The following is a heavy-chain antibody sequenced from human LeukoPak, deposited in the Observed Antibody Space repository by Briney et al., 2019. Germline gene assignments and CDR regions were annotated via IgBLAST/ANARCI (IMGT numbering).Heavy chain of an antibody. J-gene: IGHJ3*02. CDR2: ISWNSGSI. V-gene: IGHV3-9*01. Sequence: GRSLRLSCAASGFTFDDYAMHWVRQAPGKGLEWVSGISWNSGSIGYADSVKGRFTISRDNAKNSLYLQMNSLRAEDTAVYYCARGEEIAVAATHSDGAFDIWGQGTMVTVSS. CDR1: GFTFDDYA. CDR3: ARGEEIAVAATHSDGAFDI. D-gene: IGHD6-19*01.